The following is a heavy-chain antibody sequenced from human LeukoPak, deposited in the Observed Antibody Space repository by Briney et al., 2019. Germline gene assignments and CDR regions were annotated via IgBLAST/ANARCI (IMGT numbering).Heavy chain of an antibody. J-gene: IGHJ4*02. CDR1: GFTFSSYT. D-gene: IGHD3-22*01. CDR2: ITSSSSYI. CDR3: ARHVVAVGFDY. Sequence: GGSLRLSCAASGFTFSSYTMNWVRQAPGKGLEWVSSITSSSSYIYYADSVKGRFTISRDNAKNSLYLHMNRLRPEETAVYYCARHVVAVGFDYWGQGTLVTVSS. V-gene: IGHV3-21*01.